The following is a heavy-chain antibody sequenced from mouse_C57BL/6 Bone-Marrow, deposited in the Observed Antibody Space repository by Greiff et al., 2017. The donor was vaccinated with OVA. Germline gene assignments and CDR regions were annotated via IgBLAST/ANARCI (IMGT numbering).Heavy chain of an antibody. CDR3: ATGNYFFAY. V-gene: IGHV5-17*01. Sequence: EVHLVESGGGLVKPGGSLKLSCAASGFTFSDYGMHWVRQAPEKGLEWVAYISSGSSSIYYADTVKGRFTISRDNAKNTLFLQMTSLRSEDTAMYYCATGNYFFAYWGQGTLVTVSA. D-gene: IGHD2-1*01. CDR1: GFTFSDYG. CDR2: ISSGSSSI. J-gene: IGHJ3*01.